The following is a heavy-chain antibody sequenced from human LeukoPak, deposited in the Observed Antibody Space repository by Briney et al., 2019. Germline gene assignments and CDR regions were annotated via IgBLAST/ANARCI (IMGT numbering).Heavy chain of an antibody. D-gene: IGHD3-10*01. CDR3: ARDMGPVARGVGWFDP. Sequence: SETLSLTCTVSGGSISSGDYYWSWIRQPPGKGLEWIGYIYYSGSTYYNPSLKSRVTISVDTSKNQFSLKLSSVTAADTAVYYCARDMGPVARGVGWFDPWGQGTLVTVSS. V-gene: IGHV4-30-4*01. CDR1: GGSISSGDYY. J-gene: IGHJ5*02. CDR2: IYYSGST.